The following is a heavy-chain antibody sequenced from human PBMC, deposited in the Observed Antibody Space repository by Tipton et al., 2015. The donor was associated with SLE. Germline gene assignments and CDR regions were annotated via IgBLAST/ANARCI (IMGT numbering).Heavy chain of an antibody. CDR2: MHSSGSS. V-gene: IGHV4-59*11. CDR3: ARATNWNTAAYYLDS. J-gene: IGHJ4*02. Sequence: TLSLTCTVLGGSISSQFWTWIRQAPGKGLEWIGYMHSSGSSNDNPALGSRVTISIDMSQAQFSLKLTSVTAADTAVYYCARATNWNTAAYYLDSWSQGTLVTVSS. D-gene: IGHD1/OR15-1a*01. CDR1: GGSISSQF.